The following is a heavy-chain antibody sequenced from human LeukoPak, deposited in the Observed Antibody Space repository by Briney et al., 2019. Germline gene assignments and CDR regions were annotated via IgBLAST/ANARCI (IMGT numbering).Heavy chain of an antibody. Sequence: SATLSLTCTVSGDSIDSSTYYWGWIHQPPGKGLEWIGSIYYSGGTYSNPSLKSRVTISIDTSKNQFSLKLSSVTAADTAMYYCARLGFTMILVATTWGQGTLVTVSS. CDR2: IYYSGGT. CDR3: ARLGFTMILVATT. CDR1: GDSIDSSTYY. V-gene: IGHV4-39*01. J-gene: IGHJ4*02. D-gene: IGHD3-22*01.